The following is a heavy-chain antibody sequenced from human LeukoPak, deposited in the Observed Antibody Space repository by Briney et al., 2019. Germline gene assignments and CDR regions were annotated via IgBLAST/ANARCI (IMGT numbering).Heavy chain of an antibody. D-gene: IGHD3-10*01. CDR3: SGVLGVRDLAYFDY. CDR2: INNDGGSI. V-gene: IGHV3-74*01. CDR1: GFTFSSYW. Sequence: PGGSLRLSCAASGFTFSSYWMHWVRQAPGKGLVWVSHINNDGGSITYADSVKGRFTISRDNAKNTVFLQMNSLRAEDTAVYYCSGVLGVRDLAYFDYWGHGTLVTVSS. J-gene: IGHJ4*01.